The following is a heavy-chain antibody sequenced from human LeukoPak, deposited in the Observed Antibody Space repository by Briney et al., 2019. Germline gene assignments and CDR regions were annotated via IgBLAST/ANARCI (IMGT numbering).Heavy chain of an antibody. J-gene: IGHJ5*02. CDR2: IYYSGST. D-gene: IGHD2-2*01. CDR1: GGSISSSSYY. Sequence: SETLSLTCTVSGGSISSSSYYWGWIRQPPGKGLEWIGIIYYSGSTYYNPSLKSRLTISVDTSKNQFSLKLSSVTATDTAVYYCARRGYCSSTSCYEYWFDPWAQGTLVTVSS. CDR3: ARRGYCSSTSCYEYWFDP. V-gene: IGHV4-39*01.